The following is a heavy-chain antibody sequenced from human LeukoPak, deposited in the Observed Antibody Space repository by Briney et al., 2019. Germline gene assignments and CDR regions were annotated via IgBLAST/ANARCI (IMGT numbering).Heavy chain of an antibody. D-gene: IGHD3-22*01. CDR3: ARDRYAGGGYYYYGMDV. CDR2: IYSGGST. J-gene: IGHJ6*02. V-gene: IGHV3-66*01. Sequence: GGSLRLSCAASGFTFSSYSMNWVRQAPGKGLEWVSVIYSGGSTYYSDSVKGRFTISRDNSKNTLYLQMNSLRAEDTAVYYCARDRYAGGGYYYYGMDVWGQGTTVTVSS. CDR1: GFTFSSYS.